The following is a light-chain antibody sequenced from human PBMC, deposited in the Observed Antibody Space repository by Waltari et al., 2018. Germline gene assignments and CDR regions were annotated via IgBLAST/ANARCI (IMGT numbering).Light chain of an antibody. Sequence: IQMTQSPSSLSASVGDRVTMTCRASQSISSSLNWYQQIPGKAPKLLIYVAFNLQSGVPSRFSGSGSGTDFSLTISSLQPEDFATYYCQQSYITTYTFGQGTKLEIK. CDR2: VAF. J-gene: IGKJ2*01. CDR3: QQSYITTYT. CDR1: QSISSS. V-gene: IGKV1-39*01.